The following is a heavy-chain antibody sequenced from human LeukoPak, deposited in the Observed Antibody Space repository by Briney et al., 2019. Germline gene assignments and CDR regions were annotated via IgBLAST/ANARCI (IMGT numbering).Heavy chain of an antibody. CDR1: GGSISSYY. CDR2: IYTSGST. CDR3: ARLSGDFWSGYKEN. Sequence: PSETLSLTCTVSGGSISSYYWSWIRQPAGKGLEWIGRIYTSGSTNHNPSLKSRVTMSVDTSKNQFSLKLSSVTAADTAVYYCARLSGDFWSGYKENWGQGTLVTVSS. J-gene: IGHJ4*02. V-gene: IGHV4-4*07. D-gene: IGHD3-3*01.